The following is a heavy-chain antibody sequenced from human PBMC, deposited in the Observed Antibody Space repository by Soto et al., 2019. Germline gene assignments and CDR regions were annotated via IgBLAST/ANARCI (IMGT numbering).Heavy chain of an antibody. J-gene: IGHJ6*02. CDR2: IYYSGST. CDR1: VYSSPSSTSY. D-gene: IGHD6-19*01. Sequence: TVSLTCTFTVYSSPSSTSYCNLIRKPPGKGFEWIGSIYYSGSTYYNPSLKSRVTISVDTSKNQFSLKLSSVTAADTAVYYCARHALSGYSSGWSYGMDVWGQGTTVS. CDR3: ARHALSGYSSGWSYGMDV. V-gene: IGHV4-39*01.